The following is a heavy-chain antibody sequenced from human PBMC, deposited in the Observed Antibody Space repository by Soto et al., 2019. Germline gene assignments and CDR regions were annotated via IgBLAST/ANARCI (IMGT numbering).Heavy chain of an antibody. D-gene: IGHD5-12*01. CDR1: GYTFTSYA. J-gene: IGHJ4*02. CDR2: INAGNGNT. Sequence: ASVKVSCKASGYTFTSYAIHWVRQAPGQRLEWMGWINAGNGNTKYSQKFQGRVIITRDTSADTAYMELRSLRSEDTAVYYCATPIVAFYWGQGTLVTVSS. V-gene: IGHV1-3*01. CDR3: ATPIVAFY.